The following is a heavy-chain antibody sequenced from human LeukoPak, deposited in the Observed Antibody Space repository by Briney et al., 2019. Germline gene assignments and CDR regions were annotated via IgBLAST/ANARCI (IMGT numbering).Heavy chain of an antibody. J-gene: IGHJ4*02. CDR1: GYTFTSYG. CDR3: AIPYSSEHY. Sequence: ASVKVSCKASGYTFTSYGISWVRQAPGQGLEWMGRIIPILGIANYAQKFQGRVTITADKSTSTAYMELSSLRSEDTAVYYCAIPYSSEHYWGQGTLVTVSS. CDR2: IIPILGIA. D-gene: IGHD6-19*01. V-gene: IGHV1-69*04.